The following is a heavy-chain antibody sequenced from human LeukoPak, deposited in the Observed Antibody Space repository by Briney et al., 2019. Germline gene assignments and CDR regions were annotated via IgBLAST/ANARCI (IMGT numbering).Heavy chain of an antibody. CDR3: ARDEGSSENWNYAQY. CDR2: ISSSSSYI. Sequence: GGSLRLSCAASGFTFSSYSMNWVRQAPGKGLEWVSSISSSSSYIYYADSVKGRFTISRDNAKNSLYLQMNSLRAEDTAVYYCARDEGSSENWNYAQYWGQGTLVTVSS. D-gene: IGHD1-7*01. CDR1: GFTFSSYS. J-gene: IGHJ4*02. V-gene: IGHV3-21*01.